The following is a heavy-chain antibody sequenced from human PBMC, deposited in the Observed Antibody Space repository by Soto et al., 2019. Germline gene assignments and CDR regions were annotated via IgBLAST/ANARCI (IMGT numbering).Heavy chain of an antibody. CDR2: ISGSGGST. D-gene: IGHD6-6*01. CDR3: AKAPEYSSSRFDY. V-gene: IGHV3-23*01. J-gene: IGHJ4*02. Sequence: PGGSLRLSCAASGFTFSSYAMSWVRQAPGKGLEWVSAISGSGGSTYYADSVKGRFTISRDNSKNTLYPQMNSLRAEDTAVYYCAKAPEYSSSRFDYWGQGTLVTVSS. CDR1: GFTFSSYA.